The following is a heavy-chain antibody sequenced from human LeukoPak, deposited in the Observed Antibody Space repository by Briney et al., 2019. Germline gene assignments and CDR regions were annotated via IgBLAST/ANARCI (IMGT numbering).Heavy chain of an antibody. CDR3: PRQSYASGWNPFDY. CDR2: ISGGGITT. V-gene: IGHV3-23*01. Sequence: GGSLRLSCAASGFTFSNYAMSWVRQAPGKGLEWVSTISGGGITTYYADSAKGRFTISRANSKNTMFLQINSLRADDTAVYYCPRQSYASGWNPFDYWGQGILVTVSS. CDR1: GFTFSNYA. D-gene: IGHD6-19*01. J-gene: IGHJ4*02.